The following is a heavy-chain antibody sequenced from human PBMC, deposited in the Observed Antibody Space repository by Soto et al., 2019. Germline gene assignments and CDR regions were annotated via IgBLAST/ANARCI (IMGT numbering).Heavy chain of an antibody. J-gene: IGHJ4*02. CDR2: ISRDGGTK. CDR3: TGEVASGY. D-gene: IGHD2-8*02. CDR1: GSTVSTYG. V-gene: IGHV3-30*03. Sequence: GGSLRLSCVASGSTVSTYGMHWVRQAPGKGLEWVAVISRDGGTKYYADSVKGRFTISRDNSRNTLFLEMNSLRGDDMAVYYCTGEVASGYWGQGTLVTVSS.